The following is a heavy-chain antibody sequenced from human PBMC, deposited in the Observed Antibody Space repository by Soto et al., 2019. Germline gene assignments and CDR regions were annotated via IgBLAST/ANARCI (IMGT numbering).Heavy chain of an antibody. J-gene: IGHJ5*02. CDR3: ARGEGIAAAGTSDWFDP. V-gene: IGHV4-34*01. Sequence: SETLSLTCAVYGGSFSGYYWSWIRQPPGKGLEWIGEINHSGSTNYNPSLKSRVTISVDTSKNQFSLKLSSVTAADTAVYYCARGEGIAAAGTSDWFDPWGQGTLVTVS. D-gene: IGHD6-13*01. CDR2: INHSGST. CDR1: GGSFSGYY.